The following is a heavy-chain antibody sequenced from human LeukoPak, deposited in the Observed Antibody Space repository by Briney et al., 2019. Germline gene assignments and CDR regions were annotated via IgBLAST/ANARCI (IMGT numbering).Heavy chain of an antibody. CDR3: AKFRPITSVAGTIFHY. CDR1: GFSFSYYG. Sequence: GGSLRLSCAASGFSFSYYGMSWVRQAPGKGLEWVSAISGDGGSTFYADSVKGRFTISRDNSKNTLYLQMTSLGAEDTAVYYCAKFRPITSVAGTIFHYWGQGALVTVSS. D-gene: IGHD6-19*01. J-gene: IGHJ4*02. CDR2: ISGDGGST. V-gene: IGHV3-23*01.